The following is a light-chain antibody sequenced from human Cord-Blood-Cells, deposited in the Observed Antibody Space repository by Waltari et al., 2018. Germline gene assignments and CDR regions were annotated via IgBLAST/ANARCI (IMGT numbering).Light chain of an antibody. J-gene: IGKJ3*01. CDR3: QQYDNLFT. CDR2: DAS. V-gene: IGKV1-33*01. CDR1: QDISNY. Sequence: DIQMTQSPSSLSASVGDRVTITCQASQDISNYLNWYQQKPGKAAKLLIYDASNLETGVPSRFSGSGSGTDFTFTISSLQPEDIATYYCQQYDNLFTFGPGTKVDIK.